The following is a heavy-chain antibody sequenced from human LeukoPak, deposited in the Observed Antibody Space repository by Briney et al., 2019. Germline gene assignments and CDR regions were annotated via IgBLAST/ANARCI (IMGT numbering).Heavy chain of an antibody. CDR2: ISSSSNYI. D-gene: IGHD4-17*01. CDR3: AKDIDNGDYVVY. CDR1: GFTFSSYS. J-gene: IGHJ4*02. Sequence: GGSLRLSCAASGFTFSSYSMNWVRQAPGKGLEWVSSISSSSNYIYYADSVKGRFTISRDNAKNSLYLQMNSLRAEDTAVYYCAKDIDNGDYVVYWGQGTLVTVSS. V-gene: IGHV3-21*04.